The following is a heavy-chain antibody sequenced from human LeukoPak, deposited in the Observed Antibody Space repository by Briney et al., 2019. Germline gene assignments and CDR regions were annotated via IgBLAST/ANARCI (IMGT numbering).Heavy chain of an antibody. V-gene: IGHV3-7*01. Sequence: GGSLRLSCAASGFTFSTYWMTWVRQAPGKGLEWVANIKPDGSDKNYVDSVRGRFTISRDNAKNSVYLQMNGLRAEDTAIYYCARRGGLDVWGQGTTVTVSS. CDR2: IKPDGSDK. J-gene: IGHJ6*02. CDR1: GFTFSTYW. CDR3: ARRGGLDV.